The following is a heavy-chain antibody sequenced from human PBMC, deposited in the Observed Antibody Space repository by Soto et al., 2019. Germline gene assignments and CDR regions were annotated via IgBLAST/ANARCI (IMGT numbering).Heavy chain of an antibody. V-gene: IGHV1-18*01. CDR1: GYTFYSHS. CDR2: ISADNGNT. CDR3: ARCIQQDYYYGMDV. J-gene: IGHJ6*02. D-gene: IGHD5-18*01. Sequence: ASVKVSCKASGYTFYSHSISWVRQAPGQGLEWMGRISADNGNTKYTQKFRGRVTMTTDTSTSTVYMELRNLRSDDTAVYYCARCIQQDYYYGMDVWGQGTTVTVSS.